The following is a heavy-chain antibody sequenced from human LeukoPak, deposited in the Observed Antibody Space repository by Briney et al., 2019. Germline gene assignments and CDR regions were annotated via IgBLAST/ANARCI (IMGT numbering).Heavy chain of an antibody. D-gene: IGHD3-22*01. Sequence: SETLSLTCTVSSGSISSGSYYWSWIRQPAGKGLEWIGRIYTSGSTNYNPSLKSRVTISVDTSKNQFSLKLSSVTAADTAVYYCARVSYYDSSGYYPDYWGQGTLVTVSS. CDR3: ARVSYYDSSGYYPDY. CDR1: SGSISSGSYY. V-gene: IGHV4-61*02. J-gene: IGHJ4*02. CDR2: IYTSGST.